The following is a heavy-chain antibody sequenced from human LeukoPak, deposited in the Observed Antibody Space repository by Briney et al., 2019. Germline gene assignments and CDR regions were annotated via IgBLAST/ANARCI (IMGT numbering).Heavy chain of an antibody. CDR1: GYSISSGYY. D-gene: IGHD2-2*01. V-gene: IGHV4-38-2*01. CDR3: ATPYCSSTSCYDAFDI. J-gene: IGHJ3*02. Sequence: SETLSLTCAVPGYSISSGYYWGWIRQPPGKGLEWIGSIYHSGSTYYNPSLKSRVTISVDTSKNQFSLKLSSVTAADTAVYYCATPYCSSTSCYDAFDIWGQGTMVTVSS. CDR2: IYHSGST.